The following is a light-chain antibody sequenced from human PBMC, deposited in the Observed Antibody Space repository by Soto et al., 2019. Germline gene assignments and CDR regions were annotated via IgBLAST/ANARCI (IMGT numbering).Light chain of an antibody. CDR1: QNIPSW. J-gene: IGKJ4*01. V-gene: IGKV1-5*03. CDR2: KTS. CDR3: QQYADYSLLS. Sequence: DIQLTQSPSILSASVGDRVTITCRASQNIPSWLAWYQQKSGKAPKLLIYKTSNLESGVPARFSGSGSGTKFTHTISSLQPDDFATDYCQQYADYSLLSLRGGTKVDVK.